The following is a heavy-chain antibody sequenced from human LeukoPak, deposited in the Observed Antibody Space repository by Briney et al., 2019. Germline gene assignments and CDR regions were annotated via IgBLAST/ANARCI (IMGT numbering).Heavy chain of an antibody. CDR3: ARQGITIFGVVTEFDP. V-gene: IGHV5-51*01. CDR1: GYSFTSYW. D-gene: IGHD3-3*01. J-gene: IGHJ5*02. CDR2: IYPGDSDT. Sequence: GESLKISCKGPGYSFTSYWIGWVRQMPGKGLEWMGIIYPGDSDTRYSPSFQGQVTISADKSISTAYLQWSSLKASDTAMYYCARQGITIFGVVTEFDPWGQGTLVTVSS.